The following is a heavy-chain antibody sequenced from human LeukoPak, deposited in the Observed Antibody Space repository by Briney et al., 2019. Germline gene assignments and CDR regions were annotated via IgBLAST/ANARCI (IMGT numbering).Heavy chain of an antibody. CDR3: ARAVLSYCSGGSCPYFDY. J-gene: IGHJ4*02. CDR1: GGSISSYY. D-gene: IGHD2-15*01. V-gene: IGHV4-4*07. CDR2: IYTSGST. Sequence: PSETLSLTCTVSGGSISSYYWSWIRQPAGKGLGWIGRIYTSGSTNYNPSLKSRVTMSVDTSKNQFSLKLSSVTAADTAVYYCARAVLSYCSGGSCPYFDYWGQGTLVTVSS.